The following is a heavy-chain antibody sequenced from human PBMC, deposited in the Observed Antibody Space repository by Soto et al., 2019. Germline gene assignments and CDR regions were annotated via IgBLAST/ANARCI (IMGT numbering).Heavy chain of an antibody. CDR3: ARDRIYCSGGSCPRDYYYYMDV. D-gene: IGHD2-15*01. Sequence: GASVKVSCKASGGTFSSYTISWVRQAPGQGLEWMGRIIPILGIANYAQKFQGRVTITADKSTSTAYMELSSLRSEDTAVYYCARDRIYCSGGSCPRDYYYYMDVWGKGTTVTVSS. CDR2: IIPILGIA. J-gene: IGHJ6*03. V-gene: IGHV1-69*04. CDR1: GGTFSSYT.